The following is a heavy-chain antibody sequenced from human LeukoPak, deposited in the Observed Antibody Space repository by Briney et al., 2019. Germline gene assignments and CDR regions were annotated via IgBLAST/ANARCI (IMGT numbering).Heavy chain of an antibody. Sequence: PSETLSLTCTVSGGSISSYYWSWIRQPPGKGLEWIGYIYYSGSTNYNPSLKSRVTISVDTSKNQFSLKLSSVTAADTAVYYCVRGSSHYYDSSGYSYWGQGTLVTVSS. CDR2: IYYSGST. CDR3: VRGSSHYYDSSGYSY. CDR1: GGSISSYY. D-gene: IGHD3-22*01. J-gene: IGHJ4*02. V-gene: IGHV4-59*01.